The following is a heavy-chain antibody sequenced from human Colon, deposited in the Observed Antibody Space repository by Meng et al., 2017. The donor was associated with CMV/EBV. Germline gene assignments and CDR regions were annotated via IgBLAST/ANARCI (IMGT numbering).Heavy chain of an antibody. D-gene: IGHD3-10*01. CDR1: GFTFSSYW. J-gene: IGHJ6*02. V-gene: IGHV3-7*01. CDR3: APITVVPGVLSMDV. CDR2: IKQDGSEK. Sequence: GESLKISCAASGFTFSSYWMSWVRQAPGKGLEWVANIKQDGSEKYYVDSVKGRFTISRDNAKNSLYVQMNSLRAEDTAVYFCAPITVVPGVLSMDVWGLGTTVTVSS.